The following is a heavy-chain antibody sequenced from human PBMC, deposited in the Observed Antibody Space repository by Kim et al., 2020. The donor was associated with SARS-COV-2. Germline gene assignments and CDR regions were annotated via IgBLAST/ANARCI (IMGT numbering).Heavy chain of an antibody. D-gene: IGHD2-15*01. V-gene: IGHV3-30-3*01. J-gene: IGHJ5*02. CDR2: ISYDGSNK. CDR1: GFTFSSYA. Sequence: GGSLRLSCAASGFTFSSYAMHWVRQAPGKGLEWVAVISYDGSNKYYADSVKGRFTISRDNSKNTLYLQMNSLRAEDTAVYYCARDRVVVAAGWFDPWGQG. CDR3: ARDRVVVAAGWFDP.